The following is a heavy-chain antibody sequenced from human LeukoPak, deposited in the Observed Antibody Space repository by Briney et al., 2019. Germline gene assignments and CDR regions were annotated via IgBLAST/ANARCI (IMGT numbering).Heavy chain of an antibody. V-gene: IGHV3-30-3*01. CDR1: GFTFSSYA. J-gene: IGHJ4*02. CDR3: AKEEMATLPY. Sequence: GGSLRLSCAASGFTFSSYAMHWVRQAPGKGLEWVAVISYDGSNKYYADSVKGRFTIFRDNSKNTLYLQMNSLRAEDTAVYYCAKEEMATLPYWGQGTLVTVSS. D-gene: IGHD5-24*01. CDR2: ISYDGSNK.